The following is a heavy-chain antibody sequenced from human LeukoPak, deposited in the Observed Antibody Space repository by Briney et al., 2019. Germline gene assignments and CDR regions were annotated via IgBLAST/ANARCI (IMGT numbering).Heavy chain of an antibody. V-gene: IGHV4-38-2*02. D-gene: IGHD3-10*01. CDR3: ARQPYGWFDY. Sequence: PSETLSLTCTVSGYSISSGYYWGGFRQPPGKGLEWMGSIYHSGGTYYNPSLKSRVTISVDTSKNQFSLKLSFVTPATPAGYYVARQPYGWFDYWGQGTLVTVSS. CDR2: IYHSGGT. CDR1: GYSISSGYY. J-gene: IGHJ4*02.